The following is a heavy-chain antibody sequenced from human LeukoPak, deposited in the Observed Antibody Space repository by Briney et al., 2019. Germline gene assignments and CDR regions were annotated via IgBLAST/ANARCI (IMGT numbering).Heavy chain of an antibody. V-gene: IGHV4-31*03. CDR2: IYYSGST. CDR1: GGSISSGGYY. D-gene: IGHD3-10*01. CDR3: ARSFFQGMVRGVIGRFDP. J-gene: IGHJ5*02. Sequence: PSETLSLTCTVSGGSISSGGYYWSWIRQHPGKGLEWIGYIYYSGSTYYNPSLKSRVTISVDTSKNQFSLKLSSVTAADTAVYYCARSFFQGMVRGVIGRFDPWGQGTLVTVSS.